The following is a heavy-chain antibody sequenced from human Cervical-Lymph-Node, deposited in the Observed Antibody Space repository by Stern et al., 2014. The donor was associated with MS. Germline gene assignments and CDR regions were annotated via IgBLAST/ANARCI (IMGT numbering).Heavy chain of an antibody. J-gene: IGHJ3*02. CDR3: ASQI. Sequence: VQLLESGGGVVQPGRSLRLSCAASGFIFSNYAMHWVRQPPGEGLEWVAVVSSDGANTYFADSVKGRFTISRDNSKNTLYLQMNSLKIEDTAIYYCASQILGQGTMVTVSS. V-gene: IGHV3-30*01. CDR2: VSSDGANT. CDR1: GFIFSNYA.